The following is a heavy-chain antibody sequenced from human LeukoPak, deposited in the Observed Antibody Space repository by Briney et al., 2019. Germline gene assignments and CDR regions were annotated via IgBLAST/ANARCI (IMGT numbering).Heavy chain of an antibody. Sequence: SETLSLTCTVSGGSISSYYWSWIRQPPGKGLEWIGYIYYSGSTNYNPSLKSRVTISVDTSKNQFSLKLSSVTAADTAVYYCARQSCSGGSCYPRPYWYFDLWGRGTLVTASS. CDR1: GGSISSYY. D-gene: IGHD2-15*01. J-gene: IGHJ2*01. CDR2: IYYSGST. CDR3: ARQSCSGGSCYPRPYWYFDL. V-gene: IGHV4-59*08.